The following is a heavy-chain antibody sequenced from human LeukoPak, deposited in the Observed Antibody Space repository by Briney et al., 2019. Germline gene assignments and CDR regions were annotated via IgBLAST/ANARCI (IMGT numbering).Heavy chain of an antibody. V-gene: IGHV4-34*01. J-gene: IGHJ4*02. CDR2: INHSGST. D-gene: IGHD6-13*01. CDR3: ARHASSSWYLDY. Sequence: SETLSLTCAVYGGSFSGYYWSWIRQPPGKGLEWIGEINHSGSTNYNPSLKSRVTISVDTSKNQFSLKLSSVTAADTAVYYCARHASSSWYLDYWGQGTLVTVSS. CDR1: GGSFSGYY.